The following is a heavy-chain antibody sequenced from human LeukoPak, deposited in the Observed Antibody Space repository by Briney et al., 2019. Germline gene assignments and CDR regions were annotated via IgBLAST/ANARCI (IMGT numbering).Heavy chain of an antibody. J-gene: IGHJ6*03. D-gene: IGHD3-10*01. Sequence: AWVKVSCTASGYSVTNYDINWVRQATGQGLEWMGWVNPNSGNTGYAQKFQGRVTITRNTSISTAYMELSILSSEDTAVYYCARGLIRYYYDSGRSLYYYYYMDVWGKGTTVTVSS. CDR2: VNPNSGNT. CDR3: ARGLIRYYYDSGRSLYYYYYMDV. CDR1: GYSVTNYD. V-gene: IGHV1-8*03.